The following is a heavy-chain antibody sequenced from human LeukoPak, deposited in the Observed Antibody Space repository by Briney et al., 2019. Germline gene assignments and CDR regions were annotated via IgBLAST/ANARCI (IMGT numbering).Heavy chain of an antibody. V-gene: IGHV4-61*02. CDR3: ARDIGWFDP. CDR1: GGSISSGSYY. CDR2: IYTSGST. D-gene: IGHD3-16*02. Sequence: SETLSLTCTVSGGSISSGSYYWSWIRQPAGKGLEWIGRIYTSGSTNYNSSLKSRVTISVDTSKNQFSLKLSSVTAADTAVYYCARDIGWFDPWGQGTLVTVSS. J-gene: IGHJ5*02.